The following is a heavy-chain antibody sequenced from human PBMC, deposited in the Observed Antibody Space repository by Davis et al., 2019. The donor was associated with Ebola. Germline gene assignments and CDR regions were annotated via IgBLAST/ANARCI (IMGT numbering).Heavy chain of an antibody. CDR2: ISAYNGNT. D-gene: IGHD3-10*01. V-gene: IGHV1-18*01. J-gene: IGHJ5*02. CDR3: EGGKETGWFGWYGP. Sequence: ASVKVSCKASGYTFTSYGISWVRQAPGQGLEWMGWISAYNGNTNYAQKLQGRVPMTTDTSPRTAYMELRSLRSDDTAVYSCEGGKETGWFGWYGPWGQGTLVTGSS. CDR1: GYTFTSYG.